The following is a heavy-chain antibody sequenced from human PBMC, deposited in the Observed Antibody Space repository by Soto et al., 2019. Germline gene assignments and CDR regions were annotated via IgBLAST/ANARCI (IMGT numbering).Heavy chain of an antibody. J-gene: IGHJ3*02. Sequence: QVQLQQWGAGLLKPSETLSLTCAVYGGFVSSGSYYWSWNRQPPGKGLEWIGEMSHSGGTNFNPSLKRRVTRSVDTSKNQFSLKMSSVTAADTALYDCARVERGTATTVVDAFDIWGPGTMVTVSS. V-gene: IGHV4-34*01. D-gene: IGHD1-1*01. CDR2: MSHSGGT. CDR1: GGFVSSGSYY. CDR3: ARVERGTATTVVDAFDI.